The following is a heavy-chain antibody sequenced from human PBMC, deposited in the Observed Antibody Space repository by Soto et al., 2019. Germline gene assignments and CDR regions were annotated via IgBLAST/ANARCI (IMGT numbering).Heavy chain of an antibody. CDR3: ASNIAVAGSVDY. CDR2: INPSGGST. D-gene: IGHD6-19*01. CDR1: GYTFTSYY. V-gene: IGHV1-46*03. J-gene: IGHJ4*02. Sequence: GASVKVSCTASGYTFTSYYMHWVRQAPGQGLEWMGIINPSGGSTSYAQKFQGRVTMTRDTSTSTVYMELSSLRSEDTAVYYCASNIAVAGSVDYWGQGTLVTVSS.